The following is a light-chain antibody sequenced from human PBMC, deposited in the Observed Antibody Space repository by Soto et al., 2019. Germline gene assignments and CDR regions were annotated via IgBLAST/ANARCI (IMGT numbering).Light chain of an antibody. V-gene: IGKV1-5*01. CDR3: QQYQTYSRS. CDR1: QSINTW. Sequence: DIQMTQSPSTVSASVGDRITITCRASQSINTWLAWYRQRPGEAPLLLISDGSTLAMGVPPRFRGSGSGSGFTCSITRLQADDFATFYCQQYQTYSRSFGQGTKVEVK. J-gene: IGKJ1*01. CDR2: DGS.